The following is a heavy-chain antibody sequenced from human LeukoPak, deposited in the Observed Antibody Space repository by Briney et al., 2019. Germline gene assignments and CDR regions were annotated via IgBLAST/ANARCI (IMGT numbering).Heavy chain of an antibody. J-gene: IGHJ4*02. CDR1: GYTFTNYG. CDR3: ARVVVVVPTANLPADY. CDR2: ISVYNSNT. D-gene: IGHD2-2*01. V-gene: IGHV1-18*01. Sequence: EASVKVSCKASGYTFTNYGISWVRQAPGQGLEWMGWISVYNSNTNYAQKLQGRVTMTTDTSTSTAYMELRRLRSDDTAVYYCARVVVVVPTANLPADYWGQGTLVTVSS.